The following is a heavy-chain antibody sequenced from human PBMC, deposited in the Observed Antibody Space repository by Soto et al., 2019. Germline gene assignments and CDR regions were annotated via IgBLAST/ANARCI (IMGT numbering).Heavy chain of an antibody. J-gene: IGHJ4*02. V-gene: IGHV1-3*01. Sequence: QVQLVQSGAEVKKPGASVKISCKASGYTFTSYALHWVRQAPGQGLEWMGWINAANGVTKYSPKFQDRVTFTRDTSATTGYMELSSLRSEDTAVYYCARDSKSQRWGQGSLVTVSS. CDR3: ARDSKSQR. CDR1: GYTFTSYA. CDR2: INAANGVT.